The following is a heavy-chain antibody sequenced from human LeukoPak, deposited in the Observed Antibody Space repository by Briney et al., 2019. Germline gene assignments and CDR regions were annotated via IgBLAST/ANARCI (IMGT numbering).Heavy chain of an antibody. CDR1: GYTFTSYG. J-gene: IGHJ4*02. Sequence: ASVKVSCKASGYTFTSYGLTWVRQAPGQGLEWMGWISAYNGNTNYAQNLQDRVTMTTDTSTSTDYMELRGLRSDDTAVYYCARDMGYCSNTSCSNSHYWGQGTLVTVSS. CDR3: ARDMGYCSNTSCSNSHY. V-gene: IGHV1-18*04. CDR2: ISAYNGNT. D-gene: IGHD2-2*01.